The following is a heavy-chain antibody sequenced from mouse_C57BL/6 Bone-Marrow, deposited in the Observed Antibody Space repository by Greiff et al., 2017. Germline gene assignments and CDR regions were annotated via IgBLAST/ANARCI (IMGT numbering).Heavy chain of an antibody. CDR1: GFSLTSYG. V-gene: IGHV2-5*01. Sequence: LQQSGPGLVQPSQSLSITCTVSGFSLTSYGVHWVRQSPGKGLEWLGVVWRGGSTDNNAAFMSRLSITKDNSKSHVFFKMNSLQADDTAIYYCARTGTWYFDVWGTGTTVTVSA. CDR2: VWRGGST. D-gene: IGHD4-1*01. J-gene: IGHJ1*03. CDR3: ARTGTWYFDV.